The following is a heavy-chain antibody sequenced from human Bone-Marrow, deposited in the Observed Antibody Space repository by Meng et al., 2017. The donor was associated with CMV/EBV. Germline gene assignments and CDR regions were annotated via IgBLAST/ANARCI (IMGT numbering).Heavy chain of an antibody. CDR3: AAIAAPPVDL. CDR1: GFTFSSYS. D-gene: IGHD6-6*01. V-gene: IGHV3-21*01. J-gene: IGHJ2*01. Sequence: EVQLLGSGGGLVKPGGSLSLSCAASGFTFSSYSMNWVRQAPGKGLEWVSSISSSSSYIYYADSVKGRFTISRDNAKNSLYLQMNSLRAEDTAVYYCAAIAAPPVDLWGRGTLVTVSS. CDR2: ISSSSSYI.